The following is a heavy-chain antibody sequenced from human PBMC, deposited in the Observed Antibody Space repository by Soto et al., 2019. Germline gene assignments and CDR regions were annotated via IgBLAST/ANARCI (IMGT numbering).Heavy chain of an antibody. D-gene: IGHD1-26*01. CDR3: ARRGSHYLYFDY. CDR1: GGSISSGGYY. V-gene: IGHV4-31*03. CDR2: IHHSGST. Sequence: PSETLSLTCTVSGGSISSGGYYWSWIRQQPGKGLEWIAYIHHSGSTYYNPSLKSRVSISVDTSKNQFSLKLSSVTAADTAVYYCARRGSHYLYFDYWGQGTQVTVPQ. J-gene: IGHJ4*02.